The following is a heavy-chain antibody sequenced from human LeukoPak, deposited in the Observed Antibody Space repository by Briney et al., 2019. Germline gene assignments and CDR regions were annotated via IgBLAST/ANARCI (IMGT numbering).Heavy chain of an antibody. Sequence: ASVKVSCKASGYTFTGYYMHWVRQAPGQGLEWMGWINPNSGGTNYAQKFQGRVTMTRDTSISTAYMELSRLRSDDTAVYYCARQRGAYYYMGVWGKGTTVTISS. D-gene: IGHD1-1*01. CDR3: ARQRGAYYYMGV. J-gene: IGHJ6*03. CDR2: INPNSGGT. V-gene: IGHV1-2*02. CDR1: GYTFTGYY.